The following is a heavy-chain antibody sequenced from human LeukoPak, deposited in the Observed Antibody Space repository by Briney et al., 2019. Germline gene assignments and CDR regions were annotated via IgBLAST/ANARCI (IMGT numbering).Heavy chain of an antibody. V-gene: IGHV4-34*01. CDR3: AAGCSSTSCFWFYYTDV. Sequence: SETLSLSCAVYGGSFSGFYWSWIRQPPGRGLEWIGEINHSGSTNYNPSLKSRLTISVDASKNQFSLKLSSVTAADTAVYYCAAGCSSTSCFWFYYTDVWAKGTTVTVSS. J-gene: IGHJ6*03. CDR2: INHSGST. CDR1: GGSFSGFY. D-gene: IGHD2-2*01.